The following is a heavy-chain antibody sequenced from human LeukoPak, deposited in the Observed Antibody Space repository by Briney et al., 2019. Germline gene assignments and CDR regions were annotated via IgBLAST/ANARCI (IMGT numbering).Heavy chain of an antibody. Sequence: QVQLVESGGGVVQPGRSLRLSCAASGFTFSSCAMHWVRQAPGKGLEWVAVISYDGSNKYYADSVKGRFTISRDNSKNTLYLQMNSLRAEDTAVYYCAREDGSGSYPHAFDIWGQGTMVTVSS. V-gene: IGHV3-30-3*01. CDR2: ISYDGSNK. J-gene: IGHJ3*02. D-gene: IGHD3-10*01. CDR3: AREDGSGSYPHAFDI. CDR1: GFTFSSCA.